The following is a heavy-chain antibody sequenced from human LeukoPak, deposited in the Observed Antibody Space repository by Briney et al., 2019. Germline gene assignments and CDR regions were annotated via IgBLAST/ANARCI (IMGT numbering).Heavy chain of an antibody. CDR1: GFTFDDYA. D-gene: IGHD3-22*01. CDR3: AKDFYYDSSGYYYPFDY. Sequence: PGGSLRLSCAASGFTFDDYAMHWVRQAPGKGLEWVSGISWNSGSIGYADSVKGRFTISRDNSKNTLYLQMNSLRAEDTAVYYCAKDFYYDSSGYYYPFDYWGQGTLVTVSS. CDR2: ISWNSGSI. V-gene: IGHV3-9*01. J-gene: IGHJ4*02.